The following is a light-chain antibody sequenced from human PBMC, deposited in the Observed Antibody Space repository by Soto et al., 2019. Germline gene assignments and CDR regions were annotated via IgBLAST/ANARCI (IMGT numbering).Light chain of an antibody. Sequence: IGLKKIPGELPLSPGDSATLSCRASQSVTRSSLAWYQQKLGRAPRVLIHGASNRAPGIPDRFSGSGSGTDFTLPITRLEPEDFAVYYCQQYGSSPRTFGQGTRLEI. V-gene: IGKV3-20*01. CDR2: GAS. CDR1: QSVTRSS. J-gene: IGKJ5*01. CDR3: QQYGSSPRT.